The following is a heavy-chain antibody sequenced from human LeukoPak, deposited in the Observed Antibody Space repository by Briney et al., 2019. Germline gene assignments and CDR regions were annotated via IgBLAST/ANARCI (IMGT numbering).Heavy chain of an antibody. D-gene: IGHD2-2*01. J-gene: IGHJ5*02. CDR2: ISSSGSTI. V-gene: IGHV3-48*03. Sequence: GGSLRLSCAASGFTFSSYEMNWVRQAPGKGLEWVSYISSSGSTIYYADSVKGRFIISRDNAKNSLYLQMNSLRAEDTAVYYCARWAAAIGIDWFDPWGQGTLVTVSS. CDR3: ARWAAAIGIDWFDP. CDR1: GFTFSSYE.